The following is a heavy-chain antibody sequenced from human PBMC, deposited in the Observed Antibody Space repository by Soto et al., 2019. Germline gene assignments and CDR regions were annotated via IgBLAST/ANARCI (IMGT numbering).Heavy chain of an antibody. CDR3: VRDGKKTLRDWFDP. Sequence: XATLSLNCTVSGASISGFYWSGIRKSAGKGLEWIGRIYATGTTDYNPSLKSRVMMSVDTSKEQFSLKLRSVTAADTAVYYCVRDGKKTLRDWFDPWGQGISVTVSS. D-gene: IGHD1-1*01. J-gene: IGHJ5*02. CDR2: IYATGTT. CDR1: GASISGFY. V-gene: IGHV4-4*07.